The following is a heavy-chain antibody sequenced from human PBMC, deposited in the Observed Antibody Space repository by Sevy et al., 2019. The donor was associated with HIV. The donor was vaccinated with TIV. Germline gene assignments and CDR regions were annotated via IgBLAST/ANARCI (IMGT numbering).Heavy chain of an antibody. J-gene: IGHJ5*02. CDR2: ISGSGGST. CDR1: GFTFSSYA. V-gene: IGHV3-23*01. CDR3: AKAGSIAARSNWFDP. Sequence: GGSLRLSCAASGFTFSSYAMSWVRQAPGKGLEWVSAISGSGGSTYYADSVKGRFTISKDNSKNTLYLQMNSPRAEDTAVYYCAKAGSIAARSNWFDPWGQGTLVTVSS. D-gene: IGHD6-6*01.